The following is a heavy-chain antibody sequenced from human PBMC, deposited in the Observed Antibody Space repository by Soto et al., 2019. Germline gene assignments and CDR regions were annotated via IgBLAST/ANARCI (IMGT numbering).Heavy chain of an antibody. CDR3: VRGRSVAAIRGDFDY. Sequence: QLQLQESGPGLVKPSETLSLTCIVSGGSISSSSYYWGWIRRPPGKGLEWIGSMYYSGSTYYKPSLKSRVTISVDTSKNQFSLKLSSVTAADTAVYYCVRGRSVAAIRGDFDYWGQGTLVTVSS. J-gene: IGHJ4*02. CDR2: MYYSGST. CDR1: GGSISSSSYY. D-gene: IGHD6-19*01. V-gene: IGHV4-39*01.